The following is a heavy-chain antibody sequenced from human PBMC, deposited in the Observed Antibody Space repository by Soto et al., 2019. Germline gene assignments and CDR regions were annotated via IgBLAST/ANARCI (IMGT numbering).Heavy chain of an antibody. CDR3: ARHLGEGYFDY. CDR2: IYYSGST. Sequence: SQTPSLTYTVSGDSISNSTYFWGWARQPPGKGLEWIGSIYYSGSTYYNPSLKSRVTISVDTSKNHFSLKLSSVTAADTAVYYCARHLGEGYFDYWGQGTLVTVSS. CDR1: GDSISNSTYF. V-gene: IGHV4-39*01. J-gene: IGHJ4*02.